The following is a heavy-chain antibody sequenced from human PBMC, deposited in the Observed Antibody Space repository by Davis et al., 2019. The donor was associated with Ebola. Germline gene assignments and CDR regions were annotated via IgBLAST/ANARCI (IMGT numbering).Heavy chain of an antibody. V-gene: IGHV3-23*01. CDR3: ARDLWMATITRNYYYYGMDV. D-gene: IGHD5-24*01. CDR2: ISGSGYST. J-gene: IGHJ6*02. CDR1: GFTFSSYA. Sequence: PGGSLRLSCAASGFTFSSYAMHWVRQAPGKGLEWVSAISGSGYSTYYADSVKGRFTFSRDNSKNTLYLQMNSLRAEDTAVYYCARDLWMATITRNYYYYGMDVWGQGTTVTVSS.